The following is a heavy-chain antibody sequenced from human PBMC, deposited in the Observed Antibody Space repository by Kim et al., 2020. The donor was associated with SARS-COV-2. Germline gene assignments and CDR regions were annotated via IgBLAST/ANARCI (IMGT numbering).Heavy chain of an antibody. D-gene: IGHD3-22*01. CDR3: ARVPIVVVITTGDY. CDR2: ISAYNGNT. Sequence: SVKVSCKASGYTFTSYGISWVRQAPGQGLEWMGWISAYNGNTNYAQKLQGRVTMTTDTSTSTAYMELRSLRSDVTAVYYCARVPIVVVITTGDYWGQGTLVTVSS. J-gene: IGHJ4*02. CDR1: GYTFTSYG. V-gene: IGHV1-18*01.